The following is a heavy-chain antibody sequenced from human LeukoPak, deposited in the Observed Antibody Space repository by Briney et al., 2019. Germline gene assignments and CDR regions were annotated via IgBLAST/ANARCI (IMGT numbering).Heavy chain of an antibody. CDR1: GYTFTGYH. CDR2: INPNSGDT. D-gene: IGHD2-2*01. CDR3: ARDYCSSTSCLFDY. J-gene: IGHJ4*02. Sequence: ASVKVSCKASGYTFTGYHLHWVRQAPGHGLEWMGRINPNSGDTIYAQKFQGRVTMTRDTSISTAYMELSRLRSDDTAVYYCARDYCSSTSCLFDYWGQGTLVTVSS. V-gene: IGHV1-2*06.